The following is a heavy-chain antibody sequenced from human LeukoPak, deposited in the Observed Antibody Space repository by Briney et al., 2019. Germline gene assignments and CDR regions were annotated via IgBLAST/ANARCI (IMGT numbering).Heavy chain of an antibody. CDR3: ATEAYDFWSGSPVMYAFDI. CDR1: GYTLTELS. CDR2: FYPEDGET. J-gene: IGHJ3*02. D-gene: IGHD3-3*01. V-gene: IGHV1-24*01. Sequence: GASVKVSCKVSGYTLTELSMHWVRQAPGKGLEWMGGFYPEDGETIYAQKFQGRVTMTEDTSTDTAYMELSSLRSEDTAVYYCATEAYDFWSGSPVMYAFDIWGQGTMVTVSS.